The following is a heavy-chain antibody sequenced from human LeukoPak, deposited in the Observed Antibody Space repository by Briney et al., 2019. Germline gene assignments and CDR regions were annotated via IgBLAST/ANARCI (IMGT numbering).Heavy chain of an antibody. V-gene: IGHV4-34*01. CDR3: ARDRPRGYYYYGMDV. J-gene: IGHJ6*02. D-gene: IGHD3-22*01. Sequence: SETLSLTCAVYGGSFSGYYWSWIRQPPGKGLEWIGEINHSGSTNYNPSLKSRVTISVDTSENQFSLKLSSVTAADTAVYYCARDRPRGYYYYGMDVWGQGTTVTVSS. CDR2: INHSGST. CDR1: GGSFSGYY.